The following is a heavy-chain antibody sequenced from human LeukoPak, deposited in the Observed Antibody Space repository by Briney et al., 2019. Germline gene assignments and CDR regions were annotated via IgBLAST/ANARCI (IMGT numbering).Heavy chain of an antibody. Sequence: SETLSLTCTVSGGSIGSYYWSWIRQPAGKGLDWIGRIYTSGSTNYNPSLKGRVTISVDKSQNQFSLKLSSVTAADTAVYYCARDYYDSSGYYGRGGYYYMDVWGKGTTVTVSS. V-gene: IGHV4-4*07. CDR1: GGSIGSYY. CDR2: IYTSGST. J-gene: IGHJ6*03. CDR3: ARDYYDSSGYYGRGGYYYMDV. D-gene: IGHD3-22*01.